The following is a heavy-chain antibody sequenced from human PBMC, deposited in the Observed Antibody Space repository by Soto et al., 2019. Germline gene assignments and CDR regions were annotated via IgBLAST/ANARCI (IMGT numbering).Heavy chain of an antibody. D-gene: IGHD4-4*01. CDR1: GGSISSSSYY. J-gene: IGHJ4*02. CDR2: IYYSGST. CDR3: ARGKHSNFDY. Sequence: SETLSLTCTVSGGSISSSSYYWGWIRQPPGKGLEWIGSIYYSGSTYYNPSLKSRVTISVDTSKNQFSLKLSSVTAADTAVYYCARGKHSNFDYWGQGTLVTVSS. V-gene: IGHV4-39*07.